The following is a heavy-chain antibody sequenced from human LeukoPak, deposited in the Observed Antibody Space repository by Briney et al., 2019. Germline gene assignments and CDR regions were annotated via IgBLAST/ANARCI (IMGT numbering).Heavy chain of an antibody. CDR3: ARDLRDREIY. Sequence: PGGSLRLSCAASGFTFSSYAMHWVRQAPGKGLEWVAVISYDGSNKYYADSVKGRFTISRDNSKNTLYLQMNSLRAEDTAVYYCARDLRDREIYWGQGTLVTVSS. J-gene: IGHJ4*02. D-gene: IGHD4-17*01. CDR1: GFTFSSYA. CDR2: ISYDGSNK. V-gene: IGHV3-30-3*01.